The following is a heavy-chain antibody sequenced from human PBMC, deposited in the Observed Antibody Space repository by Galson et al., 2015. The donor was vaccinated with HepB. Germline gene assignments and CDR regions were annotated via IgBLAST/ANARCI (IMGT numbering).Heavy chain of an antibody. V-gene: IGHV3-33*01. CDR1: GFTFSSYG. D-gene: IGHD2-2*01. CDR3: ARGVPAAMSGAFDI. CDR2: IWYDGSNK. Sequence: SLRLSCAASGFTFSSYGMSWVRQAPAKGLEWVAVIWYDGSNKYYADSVTGRFTISRDNSKNTLYLQMNSLRAEDMAVYYCARGVPAAMSGAFDIWGQGTMVTVSS. J-gene: IGHJ3*02.